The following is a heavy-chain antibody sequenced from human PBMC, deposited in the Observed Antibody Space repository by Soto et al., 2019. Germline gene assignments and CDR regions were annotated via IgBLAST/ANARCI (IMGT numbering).Heavy chain of an antibody. V-gene: IGHV5-10-1*01. CDR2: IDPADSST. D-gene: IGHD1-26*01. CDR1: GYSFTTYW. J-gene: IGHJ6*02. Sequence: PGESLNISCQGSGYSFTTYWINWVRQMPGKGLEWMGKIDPADSSTNYSPSFQGHITISVDRSINTAHLQFSSLKAADTAVYYCARLEKWYYNYYGLDVWGQGTMVTVSS. CDR3: ARLEKWYYNYYGLDV.